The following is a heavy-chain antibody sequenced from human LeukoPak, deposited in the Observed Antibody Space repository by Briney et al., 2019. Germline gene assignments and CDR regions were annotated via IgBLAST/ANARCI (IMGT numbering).Heavy chain of an antibody. CDR3: AREGSSGQLL. V-gene: IGHV1-46*01. CDR1: AYTFTNYY. D-gene: IGHD3-22*01. CDR2: INPSGGST. J-gene: IGHJ3*01. Sequence: ASVTVSFKASAYTFTNYYLHWVRQAPGQGLEWMGIINPSGGSTSYAQKFQGRVTMTRDTSTSTVYMELSSLRSEDTAVYYCAREGSSGQLLWGQGSMVTVSS.